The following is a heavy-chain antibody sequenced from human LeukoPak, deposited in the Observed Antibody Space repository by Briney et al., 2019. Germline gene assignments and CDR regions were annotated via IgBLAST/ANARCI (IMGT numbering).Heavy chain of an antibody. CDR3: ARVGWELPYYYYYMDV. D-gene: IGHD1-26*01. Sequence: ASVKVSCKASGYTFTGYYMHWVRQAPGQGLEWMGWINPNSGGTNYAQKFQGRVTMTRDTSISTAYMELSRLRSDDTAVYYCARVGWELPYYYYYMDVWGKGTTVTISS. CDR1: GYTFTGYY. CDR2: INPNSGGT. V-gene: IGHV1-2*02. J-gene: IGHJ6*03.